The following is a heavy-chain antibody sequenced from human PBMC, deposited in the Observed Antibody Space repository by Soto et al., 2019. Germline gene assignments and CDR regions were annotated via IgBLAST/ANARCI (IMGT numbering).Heavy chain of an antibody. CDR1: GDSIISSDFY. J-gene: IGHJ5*02. Sequence: PSETLSLTCTDSGDSIISSDFYWGWVRQPPGKGLEWIGSIFYLGSSYYNPSLKSRVTMSVDTSKNQFSLRLRSVTAADTALYFCARHSLALRKNNWFDPWGQGIMVTVSS. D-gene: IGHD3-3*02. CDR2: IFYLGSS. CDR3: ARHSLALRKNNWFDP. V-gene: IGHV4-39*01.